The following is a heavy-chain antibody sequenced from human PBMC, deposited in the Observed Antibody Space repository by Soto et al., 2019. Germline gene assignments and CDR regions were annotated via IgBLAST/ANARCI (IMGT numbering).Heavy chain of an antibody. D-gene: IGHD3-3*01. J-gene: IGHJ6*02. CDR3: ARDLITIFGVAELGMDV. CDR2: ISSSSSYI. Sequence: GGSLRLSCAASGFTFSSYSMNWVRQAPGKGLEWVSPISSSSSYIYYADSVKGRFTISRDNAKNSLYLQMNSLRAEDTAVYYCARDLITIFGVAELGMDVWGQGTTVTVSS. V-gene: IGHV3-21*01. CDR1: GFTFSSYS.